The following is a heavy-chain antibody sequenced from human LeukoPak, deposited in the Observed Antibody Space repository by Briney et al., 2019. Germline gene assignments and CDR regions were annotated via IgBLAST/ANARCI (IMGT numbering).Heavy chain of an antibody. CDR2: IRVTDNT. CDR1: GFTFSNYA. V-gene: IGHV3-23*01. CDR3: AKGLRGCTSCYYYFDY. J-gene: IGHJ4*02. D-gene: IGHD2-2*01. Sequence: GGSLRLSCAASGFTFSNYAMNWVRQAPGKGLEWVSGIRVTDNTYYADSVKGRFTISRDNSKNTLYLQMNSLRAEDTAVYYCAKGLRGCTSCYYYFDYWGQGTLVTVSS.